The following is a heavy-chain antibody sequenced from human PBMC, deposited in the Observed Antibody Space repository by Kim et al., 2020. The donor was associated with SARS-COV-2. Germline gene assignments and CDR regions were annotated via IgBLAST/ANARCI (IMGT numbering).Heavy chain of an antibody. D-gene: IGHD1-26*01. J-gene: IGHJ4*02. CDR3: ASWGSYNHYYFDY. V-gene: IGHV1-69*13. CDR1: GGTFSSYA. Sequence: SVKVSCKASGGTFSSYAISWVRQAPGQGLEWMGGIIPIFGTANYAQKFQGRVTITADESTSTAYMELSSLRSEDTAVYYCASWGSYNHYYFDYWGQGTLVTVSS. CDR2: IIPIFGTA.